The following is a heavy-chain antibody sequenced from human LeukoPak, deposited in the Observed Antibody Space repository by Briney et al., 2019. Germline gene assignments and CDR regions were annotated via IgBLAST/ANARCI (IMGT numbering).Heavy chain of an antibody. CDR3: ARGGTRLLPDY. J-gene: IGHJ4*02. CDR2: MYQSGST. D-gene: IGHD1-26*01. CDR1: GYSISSGYY. Sequence: SETLSLTCIVSGYSISSGYYWGWIRQPPGKGLEWIGSMYQSGSTYYNPSLKSRVTISVDTSKNQSSLKLSSVTAADTAVYYCARGGTRLLPDYWGQGTLVTVSS. V-gene: IGHV4-38-2*02.